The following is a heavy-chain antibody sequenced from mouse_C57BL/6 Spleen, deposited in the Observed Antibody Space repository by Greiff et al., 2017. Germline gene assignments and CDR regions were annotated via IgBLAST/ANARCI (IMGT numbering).Heavy chain of an antibody. V-gene: IGHV5-17*01. J-gene: IGHJ4*01. CDR1: GFTFSDYG. D-gene: IGHD4-1*01. CDR2: ISSGSSTI. Sequence: EVKVVESGGGLVKPGGSLKLSCAASGFTFSDYGMHWVRQAPEKGLEWVAYISSGSSTIYYADTVKGRFTISRDNAKNTLFLQMTGLRSEDTAMYYCATGTGAMDYWGQGTSVTVSS. CDR3: ATGTGAMDY.